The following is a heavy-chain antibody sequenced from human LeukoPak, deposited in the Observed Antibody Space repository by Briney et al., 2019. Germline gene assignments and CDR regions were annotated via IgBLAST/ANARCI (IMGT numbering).Heavy chain of an antibody. V-gene: IGHV3-11*04. CDR1: GFTFSDYY. Sequence: GGSLGLSCAASGFTFSDYYMSWIRQAPGKGLEWVSYISSSGSTIYYADSVKGRFTISRDNAKNSLYLQMNSLRAEDTAVYYCARVNVWGSYLPRGNWFDPWGQGTLVTVSS. J-gene: IGHJ5*02. D-gene: IGHD3-16*01. CDR2: ISSSGSTI. CDR3: ARVNVWGSYLPRGNWFDP.